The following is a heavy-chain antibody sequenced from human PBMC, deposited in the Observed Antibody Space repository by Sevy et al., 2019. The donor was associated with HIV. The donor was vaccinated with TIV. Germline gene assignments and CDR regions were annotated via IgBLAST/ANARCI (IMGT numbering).Heavy chain of an antibody. V-gene: IGHV3-23*01. CDR1: GFTFSSYA. CDR3: AKDGVGDYYDSSGYYLNAEYFQH. D-gene: IGHD3-22*01. J-gene: IGHJ1*01. CDR2: ISGSGGST. Sequence: GGSLRLSCAASGFTFSSYAMSWVRQAPGKGLEWVSAISGSGGSTYYADSVKGRFTISRDNSKNTLYLQMNSLRAEDTAVYYCAKDGVGDYYDSSGYYLNAEYFQHWGQGTLVTVSS.